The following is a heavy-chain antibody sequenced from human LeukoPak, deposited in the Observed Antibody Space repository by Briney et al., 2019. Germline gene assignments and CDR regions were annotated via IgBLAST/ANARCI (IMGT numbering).Heavy chain of an antibody. D-gene: IGHD2-15*01. CDR1: GFTFSNAW. CDR2: IKSITYGGTA. V-gene: IGHV3-15*01. CDR3: TTEDFLGYSVGIDP. J-gene: IGHJ5*02. Sequence: GGSLRLSCAASGFTFSNAWMTWVRQAPGKGPEWVGRIKSITYGGTADYAAPVKGRFTLSRDDSENTVYLQMNSLKTEDTAVYYCTTEDFLGYSVGIDPWGQGALITVSS.